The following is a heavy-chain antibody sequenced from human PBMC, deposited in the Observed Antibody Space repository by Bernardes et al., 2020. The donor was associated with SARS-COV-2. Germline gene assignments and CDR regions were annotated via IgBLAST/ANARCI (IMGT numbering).Heavy chain of an antibody. J-gene: IGHJ4*02. CDR1: GGSITSGGYS. Sequence: SETLSLTCAVSGGSITSGGYSWSWIRQPPGKGLEWIGYIYHSGNTYYKPSLRSRATISAGRSNNQFSLTLTSMTAADTAVYYCARTLSSGLLAYFDYWGQGILVTVSS. CDR2: IYHSGNT. CDR3: ARTLSSGLLAYFDY. D-gene: IGHD3-22*01. V-gene: IGHV4-30-2*01.